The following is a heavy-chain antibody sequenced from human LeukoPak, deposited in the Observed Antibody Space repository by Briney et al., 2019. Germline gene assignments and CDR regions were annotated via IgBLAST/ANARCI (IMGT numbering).Heavy chain of an antibody. CDR3: ARDRSPEYSSGWYEYYYGMDV. J-gene: IGHJ6*02. D-gene: IGHD6-19*01. CDR1: GGSIRSSYYY. Sequence: PSETLSLTCTVSGGSIRSSYYYWGWIRQPPGKGLEWIGYIYYSGSTNYNPSLKSRVTISVDTSKNQFSLKLSSVTAADTAVYYCARDRSPEYSSGWYEYYYGMDVWGQGTTVTVSS. V-gene: IGHV4-61*01. CDR2: IYYSGST.